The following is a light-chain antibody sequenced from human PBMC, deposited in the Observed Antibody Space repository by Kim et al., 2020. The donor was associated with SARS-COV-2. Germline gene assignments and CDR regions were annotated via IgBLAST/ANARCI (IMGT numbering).Light chain of an antibody. CDR1: KLGDKY. V-gene: IGLV3-1*01. CDR2: QDS. Sequence: SVSPDKTASITCSGDKLGDKYACWYRQKPGQSPVLVIYQDSKRPSGIPERFSGSNSGNTATLTISGTQAMDEADFYCQAWDSSTVVFGGGTQLTVL. J-gene: IGLJ2*01. CDR3: QAWDSSTVV.